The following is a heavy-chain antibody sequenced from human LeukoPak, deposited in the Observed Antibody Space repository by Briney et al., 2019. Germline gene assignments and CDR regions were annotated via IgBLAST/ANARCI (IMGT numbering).Heavy chain of an antibody. Sequence: ASVTVSCKASGYTFTGYYMHWVRQAPGQGLEWMGWINPNSGGTNYAQKFQGRVTMTRDTSISTAYMELSRLRSDDTAVYYCASIRIGWWRTGAFDIWGQGTMVTVSS. CDR2: INPNSGGT. J-gene: IGHJ3*02. V-gene: IGHV1-2*02. CDR3: ASIRIGWWRTGAFDI. D-gene: IGHD3-9*01. CDR1: GYTFTGYY.